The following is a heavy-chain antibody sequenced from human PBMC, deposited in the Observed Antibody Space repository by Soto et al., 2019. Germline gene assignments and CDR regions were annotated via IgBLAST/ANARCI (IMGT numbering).Heavy chain of an antibody. Sequence: EVQLLESGGALVQPGGSLRLSCAASGITFSRHAMTWVRQAPGTGLEWVSTIDPTGANTHYADSVKGRFTISRDNSRDRVVLKRTSRGGGHTALFFGFSGFFAHFAYGGRGTPVPVS. V-gene: IGHV3-23*01. J-gene: IGHJ4*02. D-gene: IGHD3-10*01. CDR3: FSGFFAHFAY. CDR2: IDPTGANT. CDR1: GITFSRHA.